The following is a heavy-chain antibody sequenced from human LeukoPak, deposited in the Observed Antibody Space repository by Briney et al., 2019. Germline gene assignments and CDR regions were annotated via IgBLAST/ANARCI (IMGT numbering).Heavy chain of an antibody. D-gene: IGHD3-10*01. CDR3: ARDLLLWFGKPGPFDD. CDR2: ISYDGSNK. Sequence: GGSLRLSCAASGFTFSSYSRHWVRQAPGKGLEWVAVISYDGSNKYYADSVKGRFTISRDNSKNTLYLQMNSLRAEDTAVYYCARDLLLWFGKPGPFDDWGQGTLVTVSS. V-gene: IGHV3-30*01. J-gene: IGHJ4*02. CDR1: GFTFSSYS.